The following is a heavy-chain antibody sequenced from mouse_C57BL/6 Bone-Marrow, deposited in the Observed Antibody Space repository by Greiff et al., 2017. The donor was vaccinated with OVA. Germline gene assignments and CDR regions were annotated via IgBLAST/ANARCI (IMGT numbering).Heavy chain of an antibody. Sequence: EVQLVESGGGLVQPKGSLKLSCAASGFSFNTYAMNWVRQAPGKGLEWVARIRSKSNNYATYYADSVKDRFTISRDDSESMHYLQMNNVKTEDTAMYYCVRQAYHLWYFDVWGTGTTVTVSS. D-gene: IGHD6-5*01. CDR3: VRQAYHLWYFDV. CDR2: IRSKSNNYAT. V-gene: IGHV10-1*01. J-gene: IGHJ1*03. CDR1: GFSFNTYA.